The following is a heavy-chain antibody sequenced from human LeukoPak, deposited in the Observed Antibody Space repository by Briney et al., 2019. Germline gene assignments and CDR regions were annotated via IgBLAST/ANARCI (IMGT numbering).Heavy chain of an antibody. V-gene: IGHV4-59*01. D-gene: IGHD5-24*01. Sequence: SESLSLTCTVSGGSISSYYWSWIRQPPGEGLEWIGSIYYSGSTYYNPSLKSRVTISVDTSKNQFSLKLSSVTAADTAVYYCARTRDGYRFDYWGQGTLVTVSS. CDR2: IYYSGST. J-gene: IGHJ4*02. CDR1: GGSISSYY. CDR3: ARTRDGYRFDY.